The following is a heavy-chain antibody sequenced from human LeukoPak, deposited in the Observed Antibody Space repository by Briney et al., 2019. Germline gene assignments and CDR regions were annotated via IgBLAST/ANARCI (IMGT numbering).Heavy chain of an antibody. J-gene: IGHJ3*02. CDR1: GGSFSGYY. Sequence: SETLSLTCAVYGGSFSGYYWSWIRQPPGKGLEWIGEINHSGSTNYNPSLKSRVTISVDTSKNQFSLKLSSVTAADTAVYYCARGLFALYDFWGGHKRKDAFDIWGQGTMVTVSS. CDR3: ARGLFALYDFWGGHKRKDAFDI. CDR2: INHSGST. D-gene: IGHD3-3*01. V-gene: IGHV4-34*01.